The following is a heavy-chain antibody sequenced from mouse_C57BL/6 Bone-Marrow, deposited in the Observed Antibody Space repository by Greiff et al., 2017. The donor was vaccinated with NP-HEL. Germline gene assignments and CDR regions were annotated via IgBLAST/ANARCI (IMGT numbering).Heavy chain of an antibody. CDR3: ARSGRIEHYDYDDYFDY. CDR1: GYTFTSYW. J-gene: IGHJ2*01. Sequence: QVQLQQPGAELVKPGASVKLSCKASGYTFTSYWMHWVKQRPGRGLEWIGRIDPNSGGTKYNEKFKSKATLTVDKPSSTASMQLSSLTSEDSAVYYCARSGRIEHYDYDDYFDYWGQGTTLTVSS. D-gene: IGHD2-4*01. CDR2: IDPNSGGT. V-gene: IGHV1-72*01.